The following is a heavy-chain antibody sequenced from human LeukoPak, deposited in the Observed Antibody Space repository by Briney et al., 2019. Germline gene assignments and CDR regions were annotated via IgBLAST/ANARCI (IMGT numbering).Heavy chain of an antibody. CDR2: ISSSSSTI. J-gene: IGHJ4*02. CDR1: GFTFSSYS. V-gene: IGHV3-48*02. Sequence: PGGSLRLSCAASGFTFSSYSMNWVRQAPGKGLEWVSYISSSSSTIYYADSVKGRFTISRDNAKNSLYLQMNSLRDEDTAVYYCARDRGYDILTGTLDYWGQGTLVTVYS. D-gene: IGHD3-9*01. CDR3: ARDRGYDILTGTLDY.